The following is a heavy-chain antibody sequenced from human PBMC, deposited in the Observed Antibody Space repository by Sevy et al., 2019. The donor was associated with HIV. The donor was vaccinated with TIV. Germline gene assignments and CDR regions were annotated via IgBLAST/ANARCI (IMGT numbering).Heavy chain of an antibody. CDR3: TTALVELAPPYH. J-gene: IGHJ5*02. CDR2: IKSKVDGGTT. Sequence: GESLKISCAASGFTFTDAWMSWVRQTPGKGLEWVGRIKSKVDGGTTIYTSPVEGRFTISRDDSKNTLFLQMNSLKIEDTAVYYCTTALVELAPPYHWGRGTLVTVSS. D-gene: IGHD1-7*01. V-gene: IGHV3-15*01. CDR1: GFTFTDAW.